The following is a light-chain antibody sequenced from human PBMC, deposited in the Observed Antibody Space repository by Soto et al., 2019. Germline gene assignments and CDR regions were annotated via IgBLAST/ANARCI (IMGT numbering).Light chain of an antibody. CDR3: QQYGTSPWT. CDR1: QSVGSNY. J-gene: IGKJ1*01. Sequence: EIVLTQSPGTLSLTAGERATLSCRASQSVGSNYLAWYQQKPGQAPRLLIYIASGRAAGIPDRFSGSGSGTDFTLTISRVEPEDFAVYYCQQYGTSPWTFGQGTKVEIK. CDR2: IAS. V-gene: IGKV3-20*01.